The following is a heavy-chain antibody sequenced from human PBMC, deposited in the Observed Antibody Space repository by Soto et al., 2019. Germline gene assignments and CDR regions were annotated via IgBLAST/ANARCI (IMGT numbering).Heavy chain of an antibody. CDR3: ARAGSSGWYDY. CDR2: INPNSGGT. D-gene: IGHD6-19*01. Sequence: GASVKVSCKASGYTFTAYYMHWVRQAPGQGLEWMGWINPNSGGTNYAQKFQGRVTMTRDTSIITAYMELSSLRSDDTAVYYCARAGSSGWYDYWGQGTLVTVSS. V-gene: IGHV1-2*02. J-gene: IGHJ4*02. CDR1: GYTFTAYY.